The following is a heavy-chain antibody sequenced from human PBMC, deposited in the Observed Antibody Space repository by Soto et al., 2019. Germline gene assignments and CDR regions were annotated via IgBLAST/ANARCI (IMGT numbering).Heavy chain of an antibody. V-gene: IGHV6-1*01. CDR3: ARDFSYPAPLSSIAARRVRRRAFDI. D-gene: IGHD6-6*01. CDR1: GDSVSSNSAA. CDR2: TYYRSKWYN. Sequence: SQTLSLTCAISGDSVSSNSAAWNWIRQSPSRGLEWLGRTYYRSKWYNDYAVSVKSRITINPDTSKNQFSLQLNSVTPEDTAVYYCARDFSYPAPLSSIAARRVRRRAFDIWGQGTMVTVS. J-gene: IGHJ3*02.